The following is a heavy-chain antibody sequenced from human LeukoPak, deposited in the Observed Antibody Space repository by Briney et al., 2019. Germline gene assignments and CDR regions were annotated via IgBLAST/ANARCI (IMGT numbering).Heavy chain of an antibody. CDR3: TTGYCSRTSCYYFDY. CDR2: IKSKTDGGTT. J-gene: IGHJ4*02. V-gene: IGHV3-15*01. Sequence: IPGGSLRLSCAASGFTLSNAWMSWVRQAPGKGLEGVGRIKSKTDGGTTDYAAPVKGRFTISRDDSKNTLYLQMNSLKTEDTAVYYCTTGYCSRTSCYYFDYWGQGTLVTVSS. D-gene: IGHD2-2*01. CDR1: GFTLSNAW.